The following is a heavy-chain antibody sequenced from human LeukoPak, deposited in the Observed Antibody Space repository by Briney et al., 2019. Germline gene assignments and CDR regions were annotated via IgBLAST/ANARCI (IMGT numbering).Heavy chain of an antibody. Sequence: GRSLRLSCAASGFTFSSYAMHWVRQAPGKGLEWVAVISYDGSNKYYADSVKGRFTISRDNSKNTLYLQMNSLRAEDTAVYYCARDLATRSYYFDYWGQGTLVTVSS. CDR2: ISYDGSNK. J-gene: IGHJ4*02. CDR3: ARDLATRSYYFDY. D-gene: IGHD3-16*01. V-gene: IGHV3-30*04. CDR1: GFTFSSYA.